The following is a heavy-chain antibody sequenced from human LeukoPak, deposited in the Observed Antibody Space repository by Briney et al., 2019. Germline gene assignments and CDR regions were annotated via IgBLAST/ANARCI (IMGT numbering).Heavy chain of an antibody. CDR1: GFTFSSYG. D-gene: IGHD6-13*01. J-gene: IGHJ4*02. CDR3: AKLSGLAAAGSFDY. V-gene: IGHV3-30*02. Sequence: GRSLRLSCAASGFTFSSYGMHWVRQAPGKGLEWVAFIRYDRSNKYYADSVKGRFTISRDNSKNTLYLQMNSLRAEDTAVYYCAKLSGLAAAGSFDYWGQGTLVTVSS. CDR2: IRYDRSNK.